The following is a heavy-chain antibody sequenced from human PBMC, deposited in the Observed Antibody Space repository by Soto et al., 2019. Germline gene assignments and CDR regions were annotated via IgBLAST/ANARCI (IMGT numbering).Heavy chain of an antibody. CDR3: TRGGVGATTD. J-gene: IGHJ4*02. V-gene: IGHV3-66*01. CDR2: IYSGGST. CDR1: GFTVSDNY. Sequence: EVQLVESGGGLVQPGGSLRLSCAASGFTVSDNYMSWVRQAPGKGLEWVSVIYSGGSTYYADSVKGRFTISRDNSKNTLYLQVKSLRGEDTAVYYCTRGGVGATTDWGQGTLVTVSS. D-gene: IGHD1-26*01.